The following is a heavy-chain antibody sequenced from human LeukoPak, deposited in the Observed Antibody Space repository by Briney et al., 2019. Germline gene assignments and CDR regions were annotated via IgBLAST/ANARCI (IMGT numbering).Heavy chain of an antibody. V-gene: IGHV1-8*01. CDR3: ARGDGDGWSPLLAYYYYYYKDV. CDR1: GYTFTSYD. D-gene: IGHD3-10*01. J-gene: IGHJ6*03. Sequence: ASVKVSCKASGYTFTSYDINWVRQATGQGLEWMGWMNPNSGNTGYAQKFQGRVTMTRNTSISTAYMELSSLRSEDTAVYYCARGDGDGWSPLLAYYYYYYKDVWGKGTTVTVSS. CDR2: MNPNSGNT.